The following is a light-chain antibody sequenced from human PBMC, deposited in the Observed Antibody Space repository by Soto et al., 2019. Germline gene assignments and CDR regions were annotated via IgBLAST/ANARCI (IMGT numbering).Light chain of an antibody. CDR3: QQYNSFSQT. Sequence: DIQMTQSPSTLSASVGDRVTITCRASQSISSWLAWYQQKPGKAPKLLIYKASSLDSGVPSRFSGSGSGTEFTLTISSLQPDDSATYYCQQYNSFSQTFGQGTKVDIK. CDR1: QSISSW. J-gene: IGKJ1*01. V-gene: IGKV1-5*03. CDR2: KAS.